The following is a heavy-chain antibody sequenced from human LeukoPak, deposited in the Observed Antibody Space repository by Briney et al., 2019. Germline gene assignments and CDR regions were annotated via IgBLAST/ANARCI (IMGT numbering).Heavy chain of an antibody. D-gene: IGHD6-13*01. CDR3: ARDLGSSWPYWYFDL. J-gene: IGHJ2*01. CDR2: INPSGGST. V-gene: IGHV1-46*01. Sequence: RASVKVSCKASGYTFTNYYMHWVRQAPGQGLEWMGIINPSGGSTSYAQKFQGRVSMTRDTSTSTFYMELSSLRSEDTAVYYCARDLGSSWPYWYFDLWGRGTLVTVSS. CDR1: GYTFTNYY.